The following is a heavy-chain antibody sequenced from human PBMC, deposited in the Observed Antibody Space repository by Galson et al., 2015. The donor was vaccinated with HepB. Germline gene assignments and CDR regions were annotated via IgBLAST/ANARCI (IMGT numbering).Heavy chain of an antibody. V-gene: IGHV6-1*01. D-gene: IGHD3-10*01. CDR3: ARDRGAVTYEDDAFDI. CDR1: GDSVSSNSAA. J-gene: IGHJ3*02. CDR2: TYYRSKWYN. Sequence: CAISGDSVSSNSAAWNWIRQSPSRGLEWLGRTYYRSKWYNDYAVSVKSRITINPDTSKNQFSLQLNSVTPEDTAVYYCARDRGAVTYEDDAFDIWGQGTMVTVSS.